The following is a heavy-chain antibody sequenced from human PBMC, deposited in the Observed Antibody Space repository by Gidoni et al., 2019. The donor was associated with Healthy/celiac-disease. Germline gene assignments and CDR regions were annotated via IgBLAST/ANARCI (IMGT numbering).Heavy chain of an antibody. CDR1: GFTFDDYA. CDR3: AKDTGQQLSNFDY. CDR2: ISWNSGSI. Sequence: EVQLVESGGGLVQPGRSLRLSCAASGFTFDDYAMHWVRQAPGKGLEWVSGISWNSGSIGYADSVKGRFTISRDNAKNSLYLQMNSLRAEDTALYYCAKDTGQQLSNFDYWGQGTLVTVSS. V-gene: IGHV3-9*01. D-gene: IGHD6-13*01. J-gene: IGHJ4*02.